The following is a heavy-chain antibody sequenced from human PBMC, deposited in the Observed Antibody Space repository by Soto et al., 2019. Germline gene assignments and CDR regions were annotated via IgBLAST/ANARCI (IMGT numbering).Heavy chain of an antibody. D-gene: IGHD2-21*01. CDR2: SNHSGST. CDR3: SRDKLAGPFDY. CDR1: GGSFSGYY. Sequence: QVQLQQRGAGLLKLSETLSLTCAGYGGSFSGYYWTWIRQPPGTGLEWIGQSNHSGSTNYNPSQKSPVTTSGATSKDLFSLTLTSVTAADTAVYYCSRDKLAGPFDYWAQATPVTVSS. J-gene: IGHJ4*01. V-gene: IGHV4-34*01.